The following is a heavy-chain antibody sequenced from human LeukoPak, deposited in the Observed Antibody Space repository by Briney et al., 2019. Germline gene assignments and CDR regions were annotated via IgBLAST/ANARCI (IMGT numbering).Heavy chain of an antibody. Sequence: SETLSLTCTVSGASISSSSYYWGWIRQPPGKGLEWIGTIYYSGSTHYNPSLKSRVTISVDTSKNQFSLKLNSVTAADMAVYYCATYSSSWYYFEYWGQGTLVTVSS. CDR3: ATYSSSWYYFEY. CDR2: IYYSGST. J-gene: IGHJ4*02. V-gene: IGHV4-39*01. CDR1: GASISSSSYY. D-gene: IGHD6-13*01.